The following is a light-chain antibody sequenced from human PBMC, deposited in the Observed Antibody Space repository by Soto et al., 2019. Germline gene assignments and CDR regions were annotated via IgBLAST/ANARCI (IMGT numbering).Light chain of an antibody. V-gene: IGKV3-11*01. CDR1: QSVSSY. CDR3: QQRSVWPST. Sequence: EIVLTQSPATLSLSPGERAALSCRASQSVSSYLAWYQQKPGQAPRLLIYDASKRAPGIPARFTGSGSVTDFTLTIISLEPEDFAGYFCQQRSVWPSTFGGGTKVEI. J-gene: IGKJ4*01. CDR2: DAS.